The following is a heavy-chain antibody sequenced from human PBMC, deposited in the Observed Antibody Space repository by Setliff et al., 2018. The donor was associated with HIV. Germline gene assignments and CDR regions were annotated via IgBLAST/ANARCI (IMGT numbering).Heavy chain of an antibody. V-gene: IGHV4-31*01. CDR2: IYYSGSA. Sequence: SETLSLTCTVSGDSIDRSNFFWTWIRQHPGKGLEWIGYIYYSGSATYNPSLKSQASISVDTSRNEFSLKLSSVTAADTAVYFCARGGAFCGRDSCYYLDYWSQGNPVTVSS. CDR1: GDSIDRSNFF. D-gene: IGHD2-21*02. CDR3: ARGGAFCGRDSCYYLDY. J-gene: IGHJ4*02.